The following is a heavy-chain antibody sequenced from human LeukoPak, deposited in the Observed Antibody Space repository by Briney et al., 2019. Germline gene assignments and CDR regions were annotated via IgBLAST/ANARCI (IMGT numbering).Heavy chain of an antibody. CDR2: ISGSGGNT. CDR3: AKEEDYYDSSGYPHPAIPH. D-gene: IGHD3-22*01. Sequence: PGGSLRLSCAASGFTFSSYAMSWVRQAPGKGLEWVSAISGSGGNTYYADSVKGRFTISRDNSKNTLYLQMNSLRAEDTAVYYCAKEEDYYDSSGYPHPAIPHWGQGTLVTVSS. V-gene: IGHV3-23*01. CDR1: GFTFSSYA. J-gene: IGHJ4*02.